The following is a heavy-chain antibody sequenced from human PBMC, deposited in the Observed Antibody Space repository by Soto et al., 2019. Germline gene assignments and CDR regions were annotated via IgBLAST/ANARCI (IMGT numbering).Heavy chain of an antibody. CDR1: GFTFSSYS. Sequence: EVQLVESGGGLVQPGGSLRLSCAASGFTFSSYSMNWVRQAPGKGLEWVSYISSSSSTIYYADSVKGRFTISRDNAKNSLYLQMNSLRDEDTAVYYCARETYDILTGFRYWYFDLWGRGTLVTVSS. J-gene: IGHJ2*01. CDR2: ISSSSSTI. V-gene: IGHV3-48*02. CDR3: ARETYDILTGFRYWYFDL. D-gene: IGHD3-9*01.